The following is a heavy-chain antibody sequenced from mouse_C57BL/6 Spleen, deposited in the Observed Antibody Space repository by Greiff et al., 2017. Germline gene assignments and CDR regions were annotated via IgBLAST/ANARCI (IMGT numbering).Heavy chain of an antibody. CDR2: INPGSGGT. CDR1: GYAFTNYL. J-gene: IGHJ2*01. Sequence: QVQLKQSGAELVRPGTSVKVSCKASGYAFTNYLIEWVKQRPGQGLEWIGVINPGSGGTNYNEKFKGKATLTADKSSSTAYMQLSSLTSEDSAVYFCARSVYDGYYYFDYWGQGTTLTVSS. CDR3: ARSVYDGYYYFDY. V-gene: IGHV1-54*01. D-gene: IGHD2-3*01.